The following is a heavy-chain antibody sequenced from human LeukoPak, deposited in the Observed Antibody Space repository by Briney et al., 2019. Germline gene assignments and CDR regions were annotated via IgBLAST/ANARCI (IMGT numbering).Heavy chain of an antibody. V-gene: IGHV1-18*01. CDR3: ARDHPGYCSSTSCYRFDY. Sequence: ASVKVSCKASGYTFTSYGISWVRQAPGQGLEWVGWISAYNGNTNYAQKLQGRVTMTTDTSTSTAYMELRSLRSDDTAVYYCARDHPGYCSSTSCYRFDYWGQGTLVTVSS. J-gene: IGHJ4*02. CDR2: ISAYNGNT. CDR1: GYTFTSYG. D-gene: IGHD2-2*03.